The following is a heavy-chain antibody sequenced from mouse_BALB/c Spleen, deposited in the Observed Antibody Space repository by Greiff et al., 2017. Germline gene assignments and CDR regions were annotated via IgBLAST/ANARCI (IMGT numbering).Heavy chain of an antibody. Sequence: VQLQESGAELARPGASVKLSCKASGYTFTSYWMQWVKQRPGQGLEWIGAIYPGDGDTRYTQKFKGKATLTADKSSSTAYMQLSSLASEDSAVYYCARYPYDYDAMDYWGQGTSVTVSS. D-gene: IGHD6-5*01. J-gene: IGHJ4*01. CDR1: GYTFTSYW. CDR2: IYPGDGDT. CDR3: ARYPYDYDAMDY. V-gene: IGHV1-87*01.